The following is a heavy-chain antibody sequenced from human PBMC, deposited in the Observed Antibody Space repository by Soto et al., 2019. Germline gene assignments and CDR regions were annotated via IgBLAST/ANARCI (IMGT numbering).Heavy chain of an antibody. CDR1: GFTFSGYA. CDR3: AREDTEAGNGFDY. Sequence: QVQLVESGGSVVQPGRSLRLSCAASGFTFSGYAMNWVCQAPGKRLEWVAVIWYDGGNKYYADSVKGRFTISRDNSENTLYLQMNSLRVEDTAVYYCAREDTEAGNGFDYWGQGTLVTVSS. V-gene: IGHV3-33*01. CDR2: IWYDGGNK. J-gene: IGHJ4*02. D-gene: IGHD6-13*01.